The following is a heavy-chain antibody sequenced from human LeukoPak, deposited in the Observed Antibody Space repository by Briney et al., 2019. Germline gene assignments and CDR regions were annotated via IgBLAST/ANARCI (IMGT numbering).Heavy chain of an antibody. CDR3: ARDRSSSSSHYYYYYGMDV. CDR2: ISSSGSTI. Sequence: GGSLRLSCAASGFTFSDYYMSWIRQAPGKGLEWVSYISSSGSTIYYADSVKGRFTISRDNAKNSLYLQMNSLRAEDTAVYYCARDRSSSSSHYYYYYGMDVWGQGTTVTVSS. J-gene: IGHJ6*02. D-gene: IGHD6-6*01. CDR1: GFTFSDYY. V-gene: IGHV3-11*01.